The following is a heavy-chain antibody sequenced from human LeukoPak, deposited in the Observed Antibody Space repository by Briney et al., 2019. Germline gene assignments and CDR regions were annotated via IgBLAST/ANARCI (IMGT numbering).Heavy chain of an antibody. V-gene: IGHV4-61*02. CDR2: MYTSGRT. CDR3: TRDGVGGDGYNSYY. CDR1: GSSMSSGSFC. J-gene: IGHJ4*02. Sequence: SETLSLTCTVSGSSMSSGSFCWSWIRQPAGKGLEWIGRMYTSGRTDYNPSLKRRVTFSVGTPKNQFSLRLTSVTAADTAVYYCTRDGVGGDGYNSYYWGQGVLVTVSS. D-gene: IGHD5-24*01.